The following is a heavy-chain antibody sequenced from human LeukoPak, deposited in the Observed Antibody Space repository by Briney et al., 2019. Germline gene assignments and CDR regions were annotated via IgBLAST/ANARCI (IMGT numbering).Heavy chain of an antibody. J-gene: IGHJ4*02. D-gene: IGHD1-1*01. CDR1: GFTFSSYA. Sequence: PGGSLRLSCAASGFTFSSYAMHWVRQAPGKGLEWVAVISYDGSNKYYADSVKGRFTISRDNSKNTLYLQMNSLRAEDTAVYYCARDAGTPQDFDYWGQGTLVTVSS. CDR2: ISYDGSNK. CDR3: ARDAGTPQDFDY. V-gene: IGHV3-30*04.